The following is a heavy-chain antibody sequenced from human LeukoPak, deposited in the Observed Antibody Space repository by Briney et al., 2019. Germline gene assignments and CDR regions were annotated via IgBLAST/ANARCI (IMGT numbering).Heavy chain of an antibody. CDR2: ISGSGGST. CDR3: ASGHPYYYGSGSYNS. Sequence: GGSLRLSCAAFGFTFSSYAMSWVRQAPGKGLEWVSAISGSGGSTYYADSVKGRFTISRDNAKNSLYLQMNSLRAEDTAVYYCASGHPYYYGSGSYNSWGQGTLVTVSS. CDR1: GFTFSSYA. J-gene: IGHJ4*02. V-gene: IGHV3-23*01. D-gene: IGHD3-10*01.